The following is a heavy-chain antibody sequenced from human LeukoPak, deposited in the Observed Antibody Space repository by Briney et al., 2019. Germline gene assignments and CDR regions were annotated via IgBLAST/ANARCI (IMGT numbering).Heavy chain of an antibody. D-gene: IGHD4-17*01. CDR1: GGSISSSSYY. CDR3: ARPYGAAGLD. V-gene: IGHV4-39*01. CDR2: IYYSGST. Sequence: KPSETLSLTCTVSGGSISSSSYYWGWIRQPPGKGLEWIGSIYYSGSTYYNPSLKSRVTISVDTSKNQSSLKLSSVTAADTAVYYCARPYGAAGLDWGQGTLVTVSS. J-gene: IGHJ4*02.